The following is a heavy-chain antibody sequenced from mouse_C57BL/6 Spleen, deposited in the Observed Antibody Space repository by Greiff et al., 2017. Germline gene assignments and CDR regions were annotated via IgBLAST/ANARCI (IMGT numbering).Heavy chain of an antibody. D-gene: IGHD1-1*01. J-gene: IGHJ2*01. CDR1: GFTIKDDY. CDR3: TTYRIAKVVATEFDY. Sequence: EVKLMESGAELVRPGASVKLSCTASGFTIKDDYMHWVKQRPEQGLEWIGWIDPENGDTEYASKFQGKATITADPSANTDYLQLSNLTSEDTAVYYCTTYRIAKVVATEFDYWGQGTTLTVSS. CDR2: IDPENGDT. V-gene: IGHV14-4*01.